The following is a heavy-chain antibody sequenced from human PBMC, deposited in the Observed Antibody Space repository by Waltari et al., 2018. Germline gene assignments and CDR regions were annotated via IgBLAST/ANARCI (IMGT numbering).Heavy chain of an antibody. CDR3: ATVFRLLGENWFDP. CDR2: FDPEDWET. Sequence: QVQLVQSGAEVTKPGASGKVYCKVSGYTLTELSMHWVRQAPGKGLEWMGGFDPEDWETIYAQKFQGRVTMTEDTSTDTAYMELSSLRSEDTAVYYCATVFRLLGENWFDPWGQGTLVTVSS. D-gene: IGHD2-21*01. J-gene: IGHJ5*02. CDR1: GYTLTELS. V-gene: IGHV1-24*01.